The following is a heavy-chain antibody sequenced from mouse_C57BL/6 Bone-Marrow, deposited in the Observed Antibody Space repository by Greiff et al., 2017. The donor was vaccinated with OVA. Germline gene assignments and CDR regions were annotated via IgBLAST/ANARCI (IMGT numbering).Heavy chain of an antibody. CDR2: IDPSDSYT. D-gene: IGHD2-5*01. Sequence: QVQLQQPGAELVRPGTSVKLSCKASGYTFTSYWMHWVKQRPGQGLEWIGVIDPSDSYTNYNQKFKGKATLTVDTSSSTAYMQLSSLTSEDSAVYYCARDEVDSNYGFYYVDYWGQGTTLTVSA. CDR1: GYTFTSYW. V-gene: IGHV1-59*01. CDR3: ARDEVDSNYGFYYVDY. J-gene: IGHJ2*01.